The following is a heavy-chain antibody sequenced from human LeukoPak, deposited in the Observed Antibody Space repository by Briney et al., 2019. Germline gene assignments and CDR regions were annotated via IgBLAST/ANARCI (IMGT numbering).Heavy chain of an antibody. D-gene: IGHD1-14*01. Sequence: GGSLRLSCAASGFTFSIYGMQWVRQAPGKGLEWVAVIWYDGTEKYYADSVKGRFTISRDNSKNMVYLQMNSLRAEDTAGYYCASDRNSFDHWGQGTLVTVSS. CDR2: IWYDGTEK. V-gene: IGHV3-33*01. J-gene: IGHJ4*02. CDR1: GFTFSIYG. CDR3: ASDRNSFDH.